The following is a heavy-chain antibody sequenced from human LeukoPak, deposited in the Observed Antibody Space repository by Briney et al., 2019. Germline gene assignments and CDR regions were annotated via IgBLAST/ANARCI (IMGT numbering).Heavy chain of an antibody. J-gene: IGHJ3*01. V-gene: IGHV3-7*01. D-gene: IGHD3-16*02. CDR3: ARDSLHPRRLSDAFDV. CDR2: IKKDGSEK. Sequence: GGSLRLSCAASGFTFSSYWMSWSRKAPGKGREWGANIKKDGSEKYYVDSVKGRFTIFRDNAKNSLYLQMNSLRAEDTAVYYCARDSLHPRRLSDAFDVWGQGTMVTVSS. CDR1: GFTFSSYW.